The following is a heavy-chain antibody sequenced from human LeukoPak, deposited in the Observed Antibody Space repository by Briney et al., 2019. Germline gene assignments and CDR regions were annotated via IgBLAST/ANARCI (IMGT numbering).Heavy chain of an antibody. J-gene: IGHJ4*02. CDR3: AREIDELRDFDY. CDR1: GYTFTSYV. Sequence: ASVKVSCKASGYTFTSYVISWVRQAPGQGLEWMGWISAYNGNTNYAQKLRGRVTMTTDTSTSTAYMELRSLRSDDAAVYYCAREIDELRDFDYWGQGTLVTVSS. D-gene: IGHD1-26*01. CDR2: ISAYNGNT. V-gene: IGHV1-18*01.